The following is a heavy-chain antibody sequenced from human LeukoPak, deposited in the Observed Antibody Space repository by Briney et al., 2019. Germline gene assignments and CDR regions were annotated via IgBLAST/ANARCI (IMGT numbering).Heavy chain of an antibody. CDR2: FDPEDGET. CDR3: ATDHQLLGGLDY. V-gene: IGHV1-24*01. CDR1: GYTHTELS. Sequence: ASVNVSCKVSGYTHTELSMHWVRQAPGKGREWMGGFDPEDGETIYAQKFQGRVTMTEDTSTDTAYMELSSLRSEDTAVYYCATDHQLLGGLDYWGQGTLVTVSS. D-gene: IGHD3-16*01. J-gene: IGHJ4*02.